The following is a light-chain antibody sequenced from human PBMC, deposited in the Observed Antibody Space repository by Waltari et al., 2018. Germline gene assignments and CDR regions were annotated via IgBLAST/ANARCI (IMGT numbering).Light chain of an antibody. Sequence: QSILTQPTSVSGAPGQRVTISCTGSRSNIGAGHDVHWYQAFPGTAPKLLIYGNNKRPSGVPDRFSGSKSGSSASLAINGLQAEDEADYYCQSFDSNVRGGVVFGGGTKVTVL. V-gene: IGLV1-40*01. CDR1: RSNIGAGHD. CDR2: GNN. J-gene: IGLJ3*02. CDR3: QSFDSNVRGGVV.